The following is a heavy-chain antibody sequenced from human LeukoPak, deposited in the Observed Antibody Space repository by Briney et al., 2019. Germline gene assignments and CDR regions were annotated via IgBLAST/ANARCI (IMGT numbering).Heavy chain of an antibody. CDR1: GGSISSYY. CDR3: ARQIQQWLIIVY. D-gene: IGHD6-19*01. Sequence: SETLSLTCTVSGGSISSYYWSWIRQPPGKGLEWIGYIYYSGGTNYNPSLKSRVTISVDTSKNQFSLKLSSVTAADTAVYYCARQIQQWLIIVYWGQGTLVTVSS. CDR2: IYYSGGT. J-gene: IGHJ4*02. V-gene: IGHV4-59*08.